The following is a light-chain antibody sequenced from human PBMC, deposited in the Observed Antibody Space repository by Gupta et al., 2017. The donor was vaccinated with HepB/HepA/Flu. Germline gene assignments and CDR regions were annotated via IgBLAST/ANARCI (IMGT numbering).Light chain of an antibody. CDR2: DDT. CDR1: DIGSKS. J-gene: IGLJ2*01. V-gene: IGLV3-21*03. Sequence: SYVLTQPPSVSVAPGKTASITCGGDDIGSKSVHWYQQEPGQAPILVVYDDTARPSGIPERFSGSNSGNTATLTISRVEAGDEADYHCQVWDGTTDRVVFGGGTKLTVL. CDR3: QVWDGTTDRVV.